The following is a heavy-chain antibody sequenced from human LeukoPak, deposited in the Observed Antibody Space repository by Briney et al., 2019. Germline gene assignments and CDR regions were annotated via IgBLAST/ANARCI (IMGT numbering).Heavy chain of an antibody. V-gene: IGHV4-59*01. CDR2: SFYSGTT. J-gene: IGHJ4*02. Sequence: PSETLSLTCTVSVASMTNYCWSWVRQPPGKGLEWIGYSFYSGTTNYNPSLKSRVTISADTSNKQFSLKLSSVTAADTGVYYCASSMTQLWFGSWGQGKLVTVSS. CDR3: ASSMTQLWFGS. CDR1: VASMTNYC. D-gene: IGHD3/OR15-3a*01.